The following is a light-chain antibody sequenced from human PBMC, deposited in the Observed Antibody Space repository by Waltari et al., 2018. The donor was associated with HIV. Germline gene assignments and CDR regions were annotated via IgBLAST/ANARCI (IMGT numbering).Light chain of an antibody. V-gene: IGLV3-25*03. CDR2: KDS. CDR3: QSVDNSGTFWV. Sequence: SYELTQPPSVSVSPGQTARITSSGDALPKQYAYWYQQKPGQAPMLIIYKDSERPSGIPERISGSSSGTAVTLTIGEVQAEDEADYYCQSVDNSGTFWVFGGGTKLTVL. J-gene: IGLJ3*02. CDR1: ALPKQY.